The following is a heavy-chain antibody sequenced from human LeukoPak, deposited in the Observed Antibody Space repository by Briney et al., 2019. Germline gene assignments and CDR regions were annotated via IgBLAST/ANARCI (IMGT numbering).Heavy chain of an antibody. V-gene: IGHV3-48*03. CDR1: GFTFSIYE. J-gene: IGHJ4*02. CDR2: ISSSGTTI. D-gene: IGHD2-2*01. CDR3: ASEGYCSTTSCYDFDH. Sequence: GGSLRLSCAASGFTFSIYEMNWVRQAPGKGLEWVSFISSSGTTIYYADSVKGRFTISRDNAKNSLYLQMNSLRAEDTAVYYCASEGYCSTTSCYDFDHWGQGTLVTVSS.